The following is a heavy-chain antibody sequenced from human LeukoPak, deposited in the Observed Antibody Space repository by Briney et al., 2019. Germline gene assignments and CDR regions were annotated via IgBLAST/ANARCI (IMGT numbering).Heavy chain of an antibody. CDR1: GGTFSSYA. CDR3: ARGVWELLYGWFDP. D-gene: IGHD1-26*01. Sequence: ASVKVSCKASGGTFSSYAISWVRQAPGQGLEWMGWINPNSGGTNYAQKFQGRVTMTRDTSISTAYMELSRLRSDDTAVYYCARGVWELLYGWFDPWGQGNPGHRLL. V-gene: IGHV1-2*02. CDR2: INPNSGGT. J-gene: IGHJ5*02.